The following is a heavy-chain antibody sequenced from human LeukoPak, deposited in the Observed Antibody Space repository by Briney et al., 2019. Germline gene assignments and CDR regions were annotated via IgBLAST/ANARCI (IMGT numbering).Heavy chain of an antibody. CDR2: ISSGGTTI. Sequence: PGGSLRLSCAVSGFTFSVYGMNWFRQAPGKGLEWLSHISSGGTTIYYADSVKGRFTVSRDNVENSLFLQMNSLRVDDTAVYYCVRDFEVPAAAPDYYYFYYMDVWGTGTTVTVSS. J-gene: IGHJ6*03. V-gene: IGHV3-48*04. CDR1: GFTFSVYG. CDR3: VRDFEVPAAAPDYYYFYYMDV. D-gene: IGHD2-2*01.